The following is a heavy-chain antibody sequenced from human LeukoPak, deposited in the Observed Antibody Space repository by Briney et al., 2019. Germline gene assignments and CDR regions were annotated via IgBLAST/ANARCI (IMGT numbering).Heavy chain of an antibody. J-gene: IGHJ4*02. CDR3: ARGGSGWYYFDS. D-gene: IGHD6-19*01. V-gene: IGHV3-13*01. CDR2: IGTGGDT. CDR1: GFTFSKYD. Sequence: GGSLRLPCAASGFTFSKYDMHWVRQGTGKGLEWVSDIGTGGDTYYPDSVRGRFTISRENAKSSVYLQMNNLRAEDTAVYYCARGGSGWYYFDSWGQGTLVTVSS.